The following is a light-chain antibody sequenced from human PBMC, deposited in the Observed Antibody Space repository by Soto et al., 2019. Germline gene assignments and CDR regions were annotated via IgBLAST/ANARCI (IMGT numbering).Light chain of an antibody. CDR1: QSVLYSSNNKNY. V-gene: IGKV4-1*01. CDR2: WAS. Sequence: DIVMTQSPDSLAVSLGERATINCKSSQSVLYSSNNKNYLAWYQQKPGQPPKLLIYWASTRESGVPDRFSGSGSGTEFTLTISSLQPEDFATYYCQQYITYPINFGQGTRLEIK. CDR3: QQYITYPIN. J-gene: IGKJ5*01.